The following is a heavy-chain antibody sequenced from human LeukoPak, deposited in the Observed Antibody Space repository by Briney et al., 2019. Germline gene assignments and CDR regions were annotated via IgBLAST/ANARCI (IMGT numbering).Heavy chain of an antibody. V-gene: IGHV4-34*01. J-gene: IGHJ6*02. D-gene: IGHD6-6*01. CDR1: GGSFSGYY. CDR3: ARLRSYEYSSSYYYYGMDV. Sequence: SETLSLTCAVYGGSFSGYYWSWIRKPPGKGLEWIGEINHSGSTNYNPSLKSRVTISVDTSKNQFSLKLSSVTAADTAVYYCARLRSYEYSSSYYYYGMDVWGQGTTVTVSS. CDR2: INHSGST.